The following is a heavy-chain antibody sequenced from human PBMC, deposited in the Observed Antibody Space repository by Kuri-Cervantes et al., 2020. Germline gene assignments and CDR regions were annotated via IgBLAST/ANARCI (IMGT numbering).Heavy chain of an antibody. CDR1: GGSISSTSYY. CDR2: IYYSGST. D-gene: IGHD3-22*01. V-gene: IGHV4-39*07. Sequence: SETLSLTCTVSGGSISSTSYYWGWIRQSPGKGLEWIGSIYYSGSTYDNPSLRSRVTISVDTSKNQFSLKLSSVTAADTAVYYCAKDSSGYYWFDYWGQGTLVTVSS. CDR3: AKDSSGYYWFDY. J-gene: IGHJ4*02.